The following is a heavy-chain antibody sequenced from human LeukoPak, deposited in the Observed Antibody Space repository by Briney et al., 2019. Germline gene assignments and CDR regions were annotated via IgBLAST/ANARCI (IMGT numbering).Heavy chain of an antibody. V-gene: IGHV4-59*01. CDR1: GGSISDYY. CDR3: ARPSRSISTAGAFDI. D-gene: IGHD3-10*01. Sequence: SETLSLTCTVSGGSISDYYWNWIRQPPGKGLEWIGYIYYSGSTNYNPSLKSRVTISVDTSKNHFSLKLSSVTAADTAVYYCARPSRSISTAGAFDIWGQGTMVTVSS. CDR2: IYYSGST. J-gene: IGHJ3*02.